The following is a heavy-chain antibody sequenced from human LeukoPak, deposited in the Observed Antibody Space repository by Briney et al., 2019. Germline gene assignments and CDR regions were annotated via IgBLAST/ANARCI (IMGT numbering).Heavy chain of an antibody. D-gene: IGHD3-10*01. J-gene: IGHJ6*02. V-gene: IGHV5-51*01. CDR3: ARWVVRGAPYYYYGIDV. CDR1: GYSFTSYW. CDR2: IYPGDSDT. Sequence: GESLKISCKGSGYSFTSYWIGWVRQMPGKGLEWMGIIYPGDSDTRYSPSFQGQVTISADKSISTAYLQWSSLKASDTAMYYCARWVVRGAPYYYYGIDVWGQGTTVTVSS.